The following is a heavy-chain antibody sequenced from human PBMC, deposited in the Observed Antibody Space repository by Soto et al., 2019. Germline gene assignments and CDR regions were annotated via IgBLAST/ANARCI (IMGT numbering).Heavy chain of an antibody. Sequence: QVQLVESEGGVVQPGRSLRLSCAASGFTFSSYAMHWVRQAPGKGLEWVAVISYDGSNKYYADSVKGLFTISRDNSKNTLYLQMNSLRAEDTAVYYCARSHHYYDSSGYPDYWGQGTLVTVSS. CDR2: ISYDGSNK. V-gene: IGHV3-30-3*01. J-gene: IGHJ4*02. D-gene: IGHD3-22*01. CDR1: GFTFSSYA. CDR3: ARSHHYYDSSGYPDY.